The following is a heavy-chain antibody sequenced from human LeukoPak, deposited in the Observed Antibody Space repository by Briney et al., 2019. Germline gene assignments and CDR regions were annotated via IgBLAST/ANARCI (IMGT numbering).Heavy chain of an antibody. V-gene: IGHV3-23*01. CDR2: ISDSGNT. CDR3: ARRGLYYYGSGSYYNIHYFDY. D-gene: IGHD3-10*01. CDR1: GFTLSSYA. J-gene: IGHJ4*02. Sequence: GGSLRLSCAASGFTLSSYAMSWVRQAPGKGLEWVSAISDSGNTYHADSVKGRFTISRDSSKYTLFLRMNRLRPEDAAVYYCARRGLYYYGSGSYYNIHYFDYWGQGTLVTVSS.